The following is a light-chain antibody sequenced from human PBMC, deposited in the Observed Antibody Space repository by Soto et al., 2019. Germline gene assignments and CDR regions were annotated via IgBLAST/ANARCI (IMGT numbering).Light chain of an antibody. CDR2: DAS. J-gene: IGKJ4*01. CDR3: QHFNKWPHMPA. CDR1: QAVGSN. Sequence: IVLTQSPATLSVSPGERVTLSCRASQAVGSNLAWYQQRPGQAPRLLIYDASTRATGIPHRFSGGGSGTEFTLTISSLQSDDFAVYYCQHFNKWPHMPAFGGGTKLAIK. V-gene: IGKV3-15*01.